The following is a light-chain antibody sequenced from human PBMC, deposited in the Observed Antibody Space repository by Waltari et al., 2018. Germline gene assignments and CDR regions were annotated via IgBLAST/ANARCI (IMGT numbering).Light chain of an antibody. J-gene: IGKJ2*01. V-gene: IGKV3-20*01. Sequence: EIVLAQSPGTLSLSPGERATLSCRASQTVTSNYLAWYQQQKPGQAPRLLIYGASNRATGIPGRFSGSGSGTDFTLPISRLEPEDFAVYYCQHYGTSPETFGQGTKLQIK. CDR2: GAS. CDR1: QTVTSNY. CDR3: QHYGTSPET.